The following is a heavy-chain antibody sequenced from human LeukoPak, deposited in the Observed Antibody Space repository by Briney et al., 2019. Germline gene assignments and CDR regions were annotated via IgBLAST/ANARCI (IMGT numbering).Heavy chain of an antibody. V-gene: IGHV3-21*01. J-gene: IGHJ4*02. Sequence: PGGSLRLSCAASGFTFSSYSMNWVRQAPGKGLEWVSSISSSSKYIYYADSVKGRFTISRDNSNNTLYLQMNSLRAEDTAVYYCAKDRRITMIVVSLGYWGQGTLVTVSS. D-gene: IGHD3-22*01. CDR1: GFTFSSYS. CDR2: ISSSSKYI. CDR3: AKDRRITMIVVSLGY.